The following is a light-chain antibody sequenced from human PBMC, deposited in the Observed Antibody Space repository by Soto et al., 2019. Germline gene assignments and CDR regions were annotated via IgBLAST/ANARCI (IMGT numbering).Light chain of an antibody. CDR2: GAS. Sequence: EIVMTQSPATLSVSPGERATLSCRASQSVSSNLAAYQQKPGQAPRLLIYGASTRATGIPARFSGSGSGTEFTLTISSLQSEDFAVYYCQQYNNWPPPITFGQGTRLEIK. CDR3: QQYNNWPPPIT. V-gene: IGKV3-15*01. CDR1: QSVSSN. J-gene: IGKJ5*01.